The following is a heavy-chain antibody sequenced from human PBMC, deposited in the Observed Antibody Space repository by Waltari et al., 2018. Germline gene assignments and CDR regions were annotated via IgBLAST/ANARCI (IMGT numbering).Heavy chain of an antibody. CDR2: IIPIYGTT. Sequence: QVQLVQSGAEVKKPGSSVKVSCKASGGTFSSYAISWVRQAPGQGLEWMGGIIPIYGTTKYGEKFKGRVTSTTDETTSTAYMGLSSLRSEDTAVYYCAGGISAPDYYYYGMDVWGQGTTVTVSS. V-gene: IGHV1-69*05. D-gene: IGHD3-16*01. CDR3: AGGISAPDYYYYGMDV. J-gene: IGHJ6*02. CDR1: GGTFSSYA.